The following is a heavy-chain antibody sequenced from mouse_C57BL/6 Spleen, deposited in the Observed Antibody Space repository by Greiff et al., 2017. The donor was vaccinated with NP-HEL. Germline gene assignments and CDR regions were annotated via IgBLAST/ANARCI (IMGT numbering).Heavy chain of an antibody. CDR2: INPGSGGT. Sequence: VQLQQSGAELVRPGTSVKVSCKASGYAFTNYLIEWVKQRPGQGLEWIGVINPGSGGTNYNEKFKGKATLTADKSSSTAYMQLSSLTSEDSAVYFCARASYYGNSGYYAMDYWGQGTSVTVSS. CDR3: ARASYYGNSGYYAMDY. CDR1: GYAFTNYL. J-gene: IGHJ4*01. V-gene: IGHV1-54*01. D-gene: IGHD2-1*01.